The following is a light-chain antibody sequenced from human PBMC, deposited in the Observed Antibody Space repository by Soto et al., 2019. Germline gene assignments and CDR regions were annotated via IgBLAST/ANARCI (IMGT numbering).Light chain of an antibody. Sequence: EIVMTQSPASLSVSPGEGATLSCRASQTIASNLAWYQQKPGQAPTLLIHGASTRATGVPARFSGSGSGTDFTLTISSLQSEDFAVYYCQQYHNWPPQYTFGQGTKLQIK. J-gene: IGKJ2*01. V-gene: IGKV3-15*01. CDR1: QTIASN. CDR2: GAS. CDR3: QQYHNWPPQYT.